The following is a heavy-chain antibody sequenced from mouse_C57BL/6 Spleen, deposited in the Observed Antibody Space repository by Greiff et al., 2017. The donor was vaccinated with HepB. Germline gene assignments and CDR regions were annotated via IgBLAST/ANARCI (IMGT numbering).Heavy chain of an antibody. CDR3: ARPIYDGYYFDY. CDR2: ISDGGSYT. Sequence: EVHLVESGGGLVKPGGSLKLSCAASGFTFSSYAMSWVRQTPEKRLEWVATISDGGSYTYYPDNVKGRFTISRDNAKNNLYLQMSHLKSEDTAMYYCARPIYDGYYFDYWGQGTTLTVSS. D-gene: IGHD2-3*01. V-gene: IGHV5-4*01. J-gene: IGHJ2*01. CDR1: GFTFSSYA.